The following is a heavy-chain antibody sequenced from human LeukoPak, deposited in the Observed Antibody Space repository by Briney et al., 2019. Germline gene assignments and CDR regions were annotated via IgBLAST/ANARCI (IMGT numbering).Heavy chain of an antibody. Sequence: SQTLSLTCTVSGVSISSGGYYWSWIRQHPGKGREWIGYIYYSGSTYYNPSLKSRVTISVDTSKNQFSLKLSSVTAADTAVYYCARDLTMVRGGLDVWGKGTTVTVSS. D-gene: IGHD3-10*01. V-gene: IGHV4-31*03. CDR1: GVSISSGGYY. CDR3: ARDLTMVRGGLDV. CDR2: IYYSGST. J-gene: IGHJ6*04.